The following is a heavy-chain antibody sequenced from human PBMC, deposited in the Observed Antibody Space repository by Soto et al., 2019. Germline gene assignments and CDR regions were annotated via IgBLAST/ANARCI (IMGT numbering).Heavy chain of an antibody. CDR3: ARHFPLPTDLQFYYYYYYGVDV. V-gene: IGHV5-10-1*01. CDR1: GYNFTTFW. Sequence: PGESLKISCKASGYNFTTFWISWMRQVPGKGLEWMGRIDPSDSYSNYSPSFQGHITRSADKSINTAYLHFSNLKSSDTAVYYCARHFPLPTDLQFYYYYYYGVDVWGHGTAVTVSS. D-gene: IGHD3-3*02. CDR2: IDPSDSYS. J-gene: IGHJ6*02.